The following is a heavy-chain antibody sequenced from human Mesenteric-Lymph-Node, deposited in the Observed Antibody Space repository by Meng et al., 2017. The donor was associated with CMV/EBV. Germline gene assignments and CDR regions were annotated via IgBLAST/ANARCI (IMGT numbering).Heavy chain of an antibody. CDR2: INRGGGGAT. CDR3: AKNSYSHYYYGMDV. D-gene: IGHD2-21*02. V-gene: IGHV3-11*04. Sequence: GESLKISCAASGFTFSDYYMSWIRQAPGKGLEWLSYINRGGGGATYYADSVKGRFTISRDNTKNSLYLEVNSLRGEDTAVYYCAKNSYSHYYYGMDVWGQGTTVTVSS. CDR1: GFTFSDYY. J-gene: IGHJ6*02.